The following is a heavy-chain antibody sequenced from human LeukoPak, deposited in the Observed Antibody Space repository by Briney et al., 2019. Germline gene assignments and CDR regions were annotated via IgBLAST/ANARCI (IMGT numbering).Heavy chain of an antibody. D-gene: IGHD6-25*01. CDR1: GYTFTNFD. CDR2: MNPYTGKT. CDR3: ARAPTPFYYDSSAYYSDF. Sequence: ASVKVSCKTSGYTFTNFDINWVRQATGQGLEWLGWMNPYTGKTGYAQKFQGRVTFTGDTSIRTAYMEVSSLTSEDTAVYYCARAPTPFYYDSSAYYSDFWRQGTLVTVPS. V-gene: IGHV1-8*03. J-gene: IGHJ4*02.